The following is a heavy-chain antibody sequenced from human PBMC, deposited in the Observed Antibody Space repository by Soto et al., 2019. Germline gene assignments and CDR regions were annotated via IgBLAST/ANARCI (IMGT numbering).Heavy chain of an antibody. V-gene: IGHV5-51*01. Sequence: PGESLKISCKGSGYSLTSYWIGWVRQMPGKGLEWMGIIYPGDSDTRYSPSFQGQVTISADKSISTAYLQWSSLKASDTAMYYCARGPNYYYYGMDVWGQGTTVTVSS. J-gene: IGHJ6*02. CDR1: GYSLTSYW. CDR3: ARGPNYYYYGMDV. CDR2: IYPGDSDT.